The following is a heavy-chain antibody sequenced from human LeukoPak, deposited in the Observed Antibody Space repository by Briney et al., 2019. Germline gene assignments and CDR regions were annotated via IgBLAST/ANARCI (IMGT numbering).Heavy chain of an antibody. CDR3: AREHSSSGWGYFDY. V-gene: IGHV3-48*03. Sequence: PGGSLRLSCAASGFTFSSYETNWVRQAPGKGLEWVSYITNRGSGSTIYYAGSVKGRFTVSRDDAKNSLYLQMNSLGVEDTAVYYCAREHSSSGWGYFDYWGQGTLVTVSS. J-gene: IGHJ4*02. D-gene: IGHD6-25*01. CDR2: ITNRGSGSTI. CDR1: GFTFSSYE.